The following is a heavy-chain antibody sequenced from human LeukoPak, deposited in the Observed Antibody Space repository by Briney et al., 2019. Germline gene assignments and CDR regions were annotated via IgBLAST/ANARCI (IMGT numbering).Heavy chain of an antibody. CDR1: GFTFSSYA. J-gene: IGHJ4*02. CDR3: AKFSYDSSFDY. D-gene: IGHD3-22*01. V-gene: IGHV3-23*01. Sequence: GGSMRLSCAASGFTFSSYAMSWVRQAPGKGLEWVSAISGSGGSTYYADSVKGRFTISRDNSKNALYLQMNSLRAEDTAVYYCAKFSYDSSFDYWGQGTLVTVSS. CDR2: ISGSGGST.